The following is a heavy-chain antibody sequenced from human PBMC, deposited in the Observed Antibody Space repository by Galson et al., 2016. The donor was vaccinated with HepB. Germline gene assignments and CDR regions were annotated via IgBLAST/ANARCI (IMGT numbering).Heavy chain of an antibody. V-gene: IGHV3-64*04. Sequence: SLRLSCAASGFSFSSFAMHWVRQAPGKGLEYVSGISSDGGSTNYADSVKGRFTISRDNAKNSLYLQMNSLRAEDTAVYYCATRSSGWYYFDYWGQGTLVTVSS. D-gene: IGHD6-19*01. CDR2: ISSDGGST. CDR1: GFSFSSFA. J-gene: IGHJ4*02. CDR3: ATRSSGWYYFDY.